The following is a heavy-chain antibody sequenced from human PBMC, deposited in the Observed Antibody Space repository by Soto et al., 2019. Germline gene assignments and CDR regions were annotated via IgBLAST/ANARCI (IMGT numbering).Heavy chain of an antibody. V-gene: IGHV3-74*01. Sequence: EVQLVESGGGLVQPGGSLRLSCAASGFTFSSYWMHWVRQAPGEGLVWVSRINSDGSSTSYADSVKGRFTISRDNAKNTLYLQMNSLRAEDTAVYYCARDCSSSWGYGMDVWGQGTTVTVSS. CDR3: ARDCSSSWGYGMDV. J-gene: IGHJ6*02. CDR2: INSDGSST. CDR1: GFTFSSYW. D-gene: IGHD6-13*01.